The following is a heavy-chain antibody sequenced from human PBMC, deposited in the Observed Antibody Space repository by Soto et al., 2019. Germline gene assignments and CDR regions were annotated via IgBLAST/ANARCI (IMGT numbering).Heavy chain of an antibody. D-gene: IGHD4-17*01. J-gene: IGHJ4*02. CDR1: GFTFSSYA. CDR3: AKDSLNNVYGDSLAY. Sequence: EVQLLESGGGLVQAGGSLRLSCAASGFTFSSYAMSWIRQAPGKGLERVSASRGSGGSTYYADSVKGRFTISRDNYKNTLYLQMNSLRAEDTVVYDCAKDSLNNVYGDSLAYWGQATLVTVSS. V-gene: IGHV3-23*01. CDR2: SRGSGGST.